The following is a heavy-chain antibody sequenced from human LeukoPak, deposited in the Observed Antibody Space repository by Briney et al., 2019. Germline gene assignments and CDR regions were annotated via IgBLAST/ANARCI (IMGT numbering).Heavy chain of an antibody. CDR2: MNPNSGNT. Sequence: ASVKVSCKASGYTFTSYDINWVRQATGQGLEWMGWMNPNSGNTGYAQKFQGRVTMTRNTSISTAYMELSSLRSEDTAVYYCARGQMASNWFDPWGQGTLVTVSS. CDR3: ARGQMASNWFDP. J-gene: IGHJ5*02. D-gene: IGHD5-24*01. CDR1: GYTFTSYD. V-gene: IGHV1-8*01.